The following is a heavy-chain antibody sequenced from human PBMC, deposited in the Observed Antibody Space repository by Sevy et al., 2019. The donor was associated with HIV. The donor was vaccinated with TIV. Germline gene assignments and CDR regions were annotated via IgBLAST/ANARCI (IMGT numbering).Heavy chain of an antibody. J-gene: IGHJ4*02. CDR3: ARDLGTGYFDF. Sequence: GGSLRLSCAASGFTFSDYYMSWIRQAPGKGLEWISYISGSQYMIYYADSVKGRFTISRDDAKNSLYLQMNSLRPEDSAVYFCARDLGTGYFDFWGRGTLVTVSS. CDR1: GFTFSDYY. V-gene: IGHV3-11*01. CDR2: ISGSQYMI. D-gene: IGHD1-26*01.